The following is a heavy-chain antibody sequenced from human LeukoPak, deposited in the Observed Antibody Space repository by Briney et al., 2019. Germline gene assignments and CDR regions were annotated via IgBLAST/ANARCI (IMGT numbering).Heavy chain of an antibody. CDR3: AAYCSGGSCYMDFDY. CDR1: GFTFSSYS. Sequence: GGSLRLSCAASGFTFSSYSMNWVRQAPGKGLEWVSSISSSSSYIYYADSVEGRFTISRDNAKNSLYLQMNSLRAEDTAVYYCAAYCSGGSCYMDFDYWGQGTLVTVSS. J-gene: IGHJ4*02. V-gene: IGHV3-21*01. D-gene: IGHD2-15*01. CDR2: ISSSSSYI.